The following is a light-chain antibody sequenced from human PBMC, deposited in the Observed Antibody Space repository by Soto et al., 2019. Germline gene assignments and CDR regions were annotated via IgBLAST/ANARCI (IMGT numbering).Light chain of an antibody. CDR1: QSVSSY. Sequence: EIVLTQSPATLSLSPGARVTLSCRASQSVSSYLAWYQQKPGQPPRLLIYDASNRAAGIPARFSGSGSGTDFTLTISSLESEDFAVYYCQQRNYWPVTFGGGTKVDIK. J-gene: IGKJ4*01. V-gene: IGKV3-11*01. CDR3: QQRNYWPVT. CDR2: DAS.